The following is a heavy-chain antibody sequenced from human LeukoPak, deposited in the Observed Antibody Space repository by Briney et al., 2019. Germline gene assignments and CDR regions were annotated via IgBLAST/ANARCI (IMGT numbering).Heavy chain of an antibody. V-gene: IGHV3-23*01. CDR1: GFTFSSYA. Sequence: GGSLRLSCAASGFTFSSYAMSWVRQAPGKGLEWVSAISGSGGSTYYADSVKGRLTISRDNSKNTLYLQMNSLRAEDTAVYYCAKSLWVRGVFFDYWGQGTLVTVSS. CDR2: ISGSGGST. J-gene: IGHJ4*02. CDR3: AKSLWVRGVFFDY. D-gene: IGHD3-10*01.